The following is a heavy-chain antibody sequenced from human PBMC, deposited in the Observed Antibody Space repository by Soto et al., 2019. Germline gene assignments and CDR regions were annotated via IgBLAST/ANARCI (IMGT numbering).Heavy chain of an antibody. CDR3: ARDVQRGVRGVMPYYFDY. V-gene: IGHV4-59*01. Sequence: PETLSLTCTAPGGSISRYYWSWIGPPPGKRLAWIGYIYYSGSTNYIPSLKSRVTISVDTSKNQFSLKLSSVTAADTAVYYCARDVQRGVRGVMPYYFDYWGQGTLVTVSS. D-gene: IGHD3-10*01. J-gene: IGHJ4*02. CDR2: IYYSGST. CDR1: GGSISRYY.